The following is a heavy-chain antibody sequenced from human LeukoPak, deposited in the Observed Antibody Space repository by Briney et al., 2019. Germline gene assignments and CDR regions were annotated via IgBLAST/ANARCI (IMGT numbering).Heavy chain of an antibody. Sequence: ASVKVSCKASGYTFTSYGISWVRQAPGQGLEWMGWISAYNGNTNYAQKLQGRVTMTTDTSTSTAYMELRSLRSDDTAVYYCARDVPGYDFWRGHWFEPWGQGTLVTVSS. J-gene: IGHJ5*02. V-gene: IGHV1-18*01. D-gene: IGHD3-3*01. CDR2: ISAYNGNT. CDR3: ARDVPGYDFWRGHWFEP. CDR1: GYTFTSYG.